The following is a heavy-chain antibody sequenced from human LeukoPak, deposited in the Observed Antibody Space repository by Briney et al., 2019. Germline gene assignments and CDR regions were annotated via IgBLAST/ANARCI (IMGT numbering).Heavy chain of an antibody. Sequence: SETLSLTCTVSGGSISSSSYYWGWIRQPPGKGLEWIGSIYYSGSTYYNPSLKSRVTISVDTSKNQFSLKLSSVTVADTAVYYCARRSGMIVVVMDAFDIWGQGTMVTVSS. CDR2: IYYSGST. CDR1: GGSISSSSYY. J-gene: IGHJ3*02. D-gene: IGHD3-22*01. V-gene: IGHV4-39*07. CDR3: ARRSGMIVVVMDAFDI.